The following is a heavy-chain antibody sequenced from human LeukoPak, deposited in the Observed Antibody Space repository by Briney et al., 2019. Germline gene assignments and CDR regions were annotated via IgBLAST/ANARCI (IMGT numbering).Heavy chain of an antibody. J-gene: IGHJ3*02. D-gene: IGHD3-3*01. CDR2: ISYDGSNK. V-gene: IGHV3-30-3*01. Sequence: GRSLGLSCAASGFTFSSYAMHWVRQAPGRGLEWVAVISYDGSNKYYADSEKGRFTISRDNSKNTLYPQMNSLRAEDTAVYYCARDPDFWSGYYRSDAFDIWGQGTMVTVSS. CDR1: GFTFSSYA. CDR3: ARDPDFWSGYYRSDAFDI.